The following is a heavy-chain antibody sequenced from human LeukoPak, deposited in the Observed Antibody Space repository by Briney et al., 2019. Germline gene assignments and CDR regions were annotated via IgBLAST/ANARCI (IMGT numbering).Heavy chain of an antibody. J-gene: IGHJ4*02. D-gene: IGHD2-21*01. CDR2: INPNSGGT. CDR1: GYTFTGYY. CDR3: AREACGGDCSELDY. V-gene: IGHV1-2*02. Sequence: ASVKVSCKASGYTFTGYYMHWVRQAPGQGLERMGWINPNSGGTNYAQKFQGRVTMTRDTSISTAYMELSRLRSDDTAVYYCAREACGGDCSELDYWGQGTLVTVSS.